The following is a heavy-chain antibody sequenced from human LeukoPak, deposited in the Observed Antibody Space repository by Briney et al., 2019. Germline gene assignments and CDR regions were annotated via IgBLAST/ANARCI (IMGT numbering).Heavy chain of an antibody. D-gene: IGHD3-10*01. V-gene: IGHV3-23*01. CDR1: GFTLSSYA. Sequence: GGSLRLSCAASGFTLSSYAMSWVRQAPGKGLEWVSAISDSGNTYHADSVKGRFTISRDSSKNTLFLQMNRLRPEDAAVYYCAKNYGSGSSVKYYYYMDVWGKGTTVTVSS. CDR3: AKNYGSGSSVKYYYYMDV. CDR2: ISDSGNT. J-gene: IGHJ6*03.